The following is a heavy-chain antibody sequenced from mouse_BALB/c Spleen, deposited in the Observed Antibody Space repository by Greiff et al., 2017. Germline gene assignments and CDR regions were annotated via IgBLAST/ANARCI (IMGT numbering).Heavy chain of an antibody. J-gene: IGHJ3*01. CDR3: ARGGNGFAY. CDR2: ISSGGGST. CDR1: GFAFSSYD. Sequence: EVMLVESGGGLVKPGGSLKLSCAASGFAFSSYDMSWVRQTPEKRLEWVAYISSGGGSTYYPDTVKGRFTISRDNAKNTLYLQMSSLKSEDTAMYYCARGGNGFAYWGQGTLVTVSA. V-gene: IGHV5-12-1*01.